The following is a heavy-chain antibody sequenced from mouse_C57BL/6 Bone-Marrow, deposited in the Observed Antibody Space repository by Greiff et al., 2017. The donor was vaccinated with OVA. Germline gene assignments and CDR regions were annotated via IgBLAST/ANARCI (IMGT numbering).Heavy chain of an antibody. CDR3: ERGGWLLKGWYFDV. V-gene: IGHV1-55*01. J-gene: IGHJ1*03. D-gene: IGHD2-3*01. CDR1: GYTFTSYW. Sequence: QVQLKQPGAELVKPGASVKMSCKASGYTFTSYWITWVKQRPGQGLEWIGDIYPGSGSTNYNEKFKSKATLTVDTSSSTAYMQLSSLTSEDSAVYYCERGGWLLKGWYFDVWGTGTTVTVSS. CDR2: IYPGSGST.